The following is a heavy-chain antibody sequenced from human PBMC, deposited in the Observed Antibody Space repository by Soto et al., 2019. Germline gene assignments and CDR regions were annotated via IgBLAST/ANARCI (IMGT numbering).Heavy chain of an antibody. J-gene: IGHJ3*02. CDR2: ISAYNGNT. Sequence: ASVKVSCKASGYTFTSYGISWVRQAPGQGLEWMGWISAYNGNTNYAQKLQGRVTMTTDTSTSTAYMELRSLRSDDTAVYYCARNYDILTGYYTTWAFDIWGQGTMVTVSS. CDR1: GYTFTSYG. V-gene: IGHV1-18*01. CDR3: ARNYDILTGYYTTWAFDI. D-gene: IGHD3-9*01.